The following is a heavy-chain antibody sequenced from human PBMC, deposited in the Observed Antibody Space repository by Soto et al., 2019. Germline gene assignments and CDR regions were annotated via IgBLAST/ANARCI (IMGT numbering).Heavy chain of an antibody. CDR1: GGTFSSYA. CDR2: IIPIFGTA. Sequence: ASVKVSCKASGGTFSSYAISWVRQAPGQGLEWMGGIIPIFGTANYAQKFQGRVTITADKSTSTAYMELSSLRSEDTAVYYCARDFYDSSGPGDWGQGTLVTVSS. V-gene: IGHV1-69*06. CDR3: ARDFYDSSGPGD. J-gene: IGHJ4*02. D-gene: IGHD3-22*01.